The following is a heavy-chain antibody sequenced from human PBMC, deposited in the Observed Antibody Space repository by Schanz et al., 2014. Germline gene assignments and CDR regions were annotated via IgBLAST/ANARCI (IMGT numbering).Heavy chain of an antibody. CDR2: ISDSGTYT. J-gene: IGHJ4*02. V-gene: IGHV3-11*05. CDR1: GFSVGNKY. D-gene: IGHD6-19*01. CDR3: AASSGWHPSTDY. Sequence: VQLAESGGGLVQPGGSLRLSCAASGFSVGNKYMNWVRQAPGKGLEWVSYISDSGTYTNYADSVKGRFTISRDNAKSSLYLQMNSLRVEDTAVYYCAASSGWHPSTDYWGQGTLVTVSS.